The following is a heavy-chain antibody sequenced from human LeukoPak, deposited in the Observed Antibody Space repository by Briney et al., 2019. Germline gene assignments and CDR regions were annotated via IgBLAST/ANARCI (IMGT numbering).Heavy chain of an antibody. J-gene: IGHJ4*02. CDR1: GFTFSSYA. D-gene: IGHD3-3*01. CDR3: ARDRAWNYFDY. V-gene: IGHV3-23*01. CDR2: ISGSGGST. Sequence: GGSLRLSCAASGFTFSSYAMSWVRQAPGKGLEWVSAISGSGGSTYYADSVKGRFTISRDNSKNTLYPQMDSLRAEDTAVYYCARDRAWNYFDYWGQGTLVTVSS.